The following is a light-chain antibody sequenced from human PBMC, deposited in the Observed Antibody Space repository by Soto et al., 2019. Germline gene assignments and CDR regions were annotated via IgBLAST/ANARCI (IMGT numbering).Light chain of an antibody. V-gene: IGKV1-33*01. CDR1: QDISNY. CDR2: DAS. Sequence: DIQMTQSPSSLSASVGDRVTITCQASQDISNYLNWYQQKPGKAPKLLIYDASNLETGVPSRFSGSGSGTDFTFNISSLQPEDIATYYCQQYDNIPPYTFGQGTRLEIK. CDR3: QQYDNIPPYT. J-gene: IGKJ5*01.